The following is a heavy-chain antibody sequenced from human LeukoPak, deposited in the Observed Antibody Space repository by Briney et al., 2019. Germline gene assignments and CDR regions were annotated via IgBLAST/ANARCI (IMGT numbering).Heavy chain of an antibody. CDR2: IDYSGGST. Sequence: GGSLRLSCAASGFTFSNYAMSWVRQAPGKGLEWVSTIDYSGGSTYYAYSVKGRFTISRDNSKNTLYMQMNSLRVEDTAIYYCAKVPYSDYGSGRPPFMDVWGQGTTVAVS. V-gene: IGHV3-23*01. D-gene: IGHD3-10*01. CDR1: GFTFSNYA. J-gene: IGHJ6*02. CDR3: AKVPYSDYGSGRPPFMDV.